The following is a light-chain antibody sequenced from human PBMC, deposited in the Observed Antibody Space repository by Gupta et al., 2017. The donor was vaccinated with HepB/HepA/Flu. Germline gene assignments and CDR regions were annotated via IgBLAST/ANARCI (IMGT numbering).Light chain of an antibody. J-gene: IGKJ3*01. V-gene: IGKV3-20*01. CDR3: QQYGSSHLT. CDR1: QSVSSSY. CDR2: GAS. Sequence: EIVLTQSPGTLSLSPGERATLSCRASQSVSSSYLAWYQQKPGQAPRLLIYGASSRATGIPDRFSGSGSGTDFTLTISRLEPEDFAVYYCQQYGSSHLTFGPGTKVDIK.